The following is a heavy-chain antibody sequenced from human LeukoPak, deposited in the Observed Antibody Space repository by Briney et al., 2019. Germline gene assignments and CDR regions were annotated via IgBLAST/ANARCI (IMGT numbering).Heavy chain of an antibody. CDR3: ASIPGHSRSWFDY. V-gene: IGHV3-30-3*01. Sequence: GGSLRLSCAASGFTFSSYAMHGVRQAPGRGREGVAVISYDGSNKYYADSVKGRFTISRDKSKNTVYLQINSRRAEDTAVYYCASIPGHSRSWFDYWRQGPLLPVPS. CDR2: ISYDGSNK. J-gene: IGHJ4*02. CDR1: GFTFSSYA. D-gene: IGHD6-13*01.